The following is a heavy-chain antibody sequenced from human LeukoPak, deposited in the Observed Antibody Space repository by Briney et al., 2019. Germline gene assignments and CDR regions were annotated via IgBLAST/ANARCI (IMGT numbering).Heavy chain of an antibody. J-gene: IGHJ5*02. CDR3: ARHLYYYGSGRSWFDP. Sequence: GESLKISCKGSGYSFTSYWIGWVRQMPGKGLEWMGIIYPGGSDTRYSPSFQGQVTISADKSISTAYLQWSSLKASDTAMYYCARHLYYYGSGRSWFDPWGQGTLVTVSS. CDR2: IYPGGSDT. CDR1: GYSFTSYW. D-gene: IGHD3-10*01. V-gene: IGHV5-51*01.